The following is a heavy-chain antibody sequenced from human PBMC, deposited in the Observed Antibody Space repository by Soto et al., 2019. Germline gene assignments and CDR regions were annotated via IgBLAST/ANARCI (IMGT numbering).Heavy chain of an antibody. Sequence: PGGSLRLSCAASGFTFSSYGMHWVRQAPGKGLEWVAVISYDGSNKYYADSVKGRFTISRDNSKNTLYLQMNSLRAEDTAVYYCAKGGDDCISTSCYPYYYYGMDVWGQGTTVTVSS. CDR1: GFTFSSYG. CDR3: AKGGDDCISTSCYPYYYYGMDV. J-gene: IGHJ6*02. CDR2: ISYDGSNK. V-gene: IGHV3-30*18. D-gene: IGHD2-2*01.